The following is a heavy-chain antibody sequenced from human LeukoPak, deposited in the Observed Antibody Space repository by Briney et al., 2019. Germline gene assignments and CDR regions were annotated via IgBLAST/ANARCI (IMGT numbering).Heavy chain of an antibody. Sequence: LSGGSLRLSCAASGFAFPNYAMSWVRQAPGKGLEWVANIKQDGSEKYHVDSVKGRFTISRDNAKNSLYLQMNSLRAEDTAVYYCASRAGYTGSWSAFDYWGQGTLVTVSS. D-gene: IGHD6-13*01. J-gene: IGHJ4*02. CDR2: IKQDGSEK. CDR3: ASRAGYTGSWSAFDY. V-gene: IGHV3-7*05. CDR1: GFAFPNYA.